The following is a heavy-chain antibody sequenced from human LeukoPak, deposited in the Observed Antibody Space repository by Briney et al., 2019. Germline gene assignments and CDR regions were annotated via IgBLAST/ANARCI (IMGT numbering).Heavy chain of an antibody. Sequence: ASVKVSCKASGYTFTSYYMHWVRQAPGQGLEWMGIINPSGGSTSYAQKFQGRVTMTRDTSTSTVYMELSSLRSEDTAVYYCAKDTPPRGSSWYSVYFDYWGQRTLVTVSS. V-gene: IGHV1-46*01. D-gene: IGHD6-13*01. J-gene: IGHJ4*02. CDR3: AKDTPPRGSSWYSVYFDY. CDR1: GYTFTSYY. CDR2: INPSGGST.